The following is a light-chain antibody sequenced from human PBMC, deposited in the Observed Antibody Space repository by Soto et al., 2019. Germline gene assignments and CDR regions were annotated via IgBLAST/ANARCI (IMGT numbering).Light chain of an antibody. CDR1: SSNIGSSY. V-gene: IGLV1-47*01. J-gene: IGLJ3*02. Sequence: QSVLTQPPSASGTPGQRVTISCSGSSSNIGSSYVYWYQQLPGTAPKLLMYRNNQRPSGVPDRFSGSKSGTSASLAIRGLRSEDEADYYCATWDNSLSGRVFGRGTKVTVL. CDR2: RNN. CDR3: ATWDNSLSGRV.